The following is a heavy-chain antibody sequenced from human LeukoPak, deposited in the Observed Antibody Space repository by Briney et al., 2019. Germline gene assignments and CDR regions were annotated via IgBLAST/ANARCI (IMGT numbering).Heavy chain of an antibody. V-gene: IGHV3-9*01. J-gene: IGHJ4*02. Sequence: GRSLRLSCAASGFTFDDYAMHWVRQAPGKGLEWVSGISWNSGSIGYADSVKGRFTISRDNAKNSLYLQMNSLRAEDTALYYCAKDKGLSSSWGIFDYWGQGTLVTVSS. CDR2: ISWNSGSI. CDR1: GFTFDDYA. D-gene: IGHD6-13*01. CDR3: AKDKGLSSSWGIFDY.